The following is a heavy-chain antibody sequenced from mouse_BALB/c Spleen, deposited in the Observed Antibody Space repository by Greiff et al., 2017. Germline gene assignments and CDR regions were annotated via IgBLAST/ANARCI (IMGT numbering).Heavy chain of an antibody. CDR1: GYSITSDYA. V-gene: IGHV3-2*02. D-gene: IGHD1-1*01. CDR3: ARADYGSRPLWYFDV. Sequence: EVQLVESGPGLVKPSQSLSLTCTVTGYSITSDYAWNWIRQFPGNKLEWMGYISYSGSTSYNPSLKSRISITRDTSKNQFFLQLNSVTTEDTATYYCARADYGSRPLWYFDVWGAGTTVTVSS. CDR2: ISYSGST. J-gene: IGHJ1*01.